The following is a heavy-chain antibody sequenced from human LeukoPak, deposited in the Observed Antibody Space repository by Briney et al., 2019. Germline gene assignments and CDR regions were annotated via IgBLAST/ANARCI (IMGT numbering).Heavy chain of an antibody. D-gene: IGHD1-26*01. CDR2: INPNSGGT. CDR1: GYTFTSYY. J-gene: IGHJ4*02. CDR3: ARARPSYSGSYDDY. V-gene: IGHV1-2*02. Sequence: ASVKVSCKASGYTFTSYYMHWVRQAPGQGLEWMGWINPNSGGTNYAQKFQGRVTMTRDTSISTAYMELSRLRSDDTAVYYCARARPSYSGSYDDYWGQGTLVTVSS.